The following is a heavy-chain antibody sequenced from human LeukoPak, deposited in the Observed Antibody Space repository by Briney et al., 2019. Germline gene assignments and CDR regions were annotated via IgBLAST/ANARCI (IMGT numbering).Heavy chain of an antibody. CDR2: IYYSGST. D-gene: IGHD3-10*01. CDR3: ASNYYYGSGIDY. V-gene: IGHV4-39*01. J-gene: IGHJ4*02. Sequence: QPSETLSLTCTVSGDSISSSSYYWGWIRQPPGKGLEWIGSIYYSGSTYYNPSLKSRVTISVDTSKNQFSLKLSSVTAADTAVYYCASNYYYGSGIDYWGQGTLVTVSS. CDR1: GDSISSSSYY.